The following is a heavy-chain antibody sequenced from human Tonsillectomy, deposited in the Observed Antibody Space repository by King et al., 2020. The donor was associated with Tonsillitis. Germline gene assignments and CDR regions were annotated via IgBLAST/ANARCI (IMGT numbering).Heavy chain of an antibody. CDR2: ISYVGSNK. CDR1: GFTFSNHG. V-gene: IGHV3-30*18. Sequence: VQLVESGGGVVQPGRSLRLSCAASGFTFSNHGMHWVRQAPGKGLEWVAVISYVGSNKYSADSVKGRFTISRDNSKNTLYLQVNSLRTEDTAVYYCSKGGEDTSLDYWGQGTLVTVSS. J-gene: IGHJ4*02. CDR3: SKGGEDTSLDY. D-gene: IGHD3-10*01.